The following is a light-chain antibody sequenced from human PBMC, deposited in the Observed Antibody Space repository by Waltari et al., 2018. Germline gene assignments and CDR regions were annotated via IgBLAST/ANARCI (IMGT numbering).Light chain of an antibody. V-gene: IGKV1-39*01. CDR1: QPITVY. CDR2: GSS. Sequence: DIQMTQSPSSLSASVGDRVTISCRASQPITVYLNWYQQKPVKAPELLIFGSSKLQSGVPSRFSGSGSGTDFTLTISSLQPEDFAAYYCQQTYTTPTFGGGTKVEIK. CDR3: QQTYTTPT. J-gene: IGKJ4*01.